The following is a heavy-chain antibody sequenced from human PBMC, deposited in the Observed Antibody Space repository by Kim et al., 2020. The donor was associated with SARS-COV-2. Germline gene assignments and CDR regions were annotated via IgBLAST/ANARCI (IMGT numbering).Heavy chain of an antibody. CDR1: GITLTNNH. D-gene: IGHD3-10*01. CDR2: IYSGGTI. CDR3: ARDIKFDGFAFFDL. Sequence: GGSLRLSCAASGITLTNNHMNWVRQAPGKGLEWVSVIYSGGTIDYADSVKDRFTISRDTSKNTVYLKMNSLRAKDTAVYYCARDIKFDGFAFFDLWGRGTRVSVSS. V-gene: IGHV3-66*01. J-gene: IGHJ2*01.